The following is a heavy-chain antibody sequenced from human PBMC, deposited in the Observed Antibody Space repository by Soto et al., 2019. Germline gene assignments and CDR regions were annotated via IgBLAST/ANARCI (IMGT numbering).Heavy chain of an antibody. CDR1: GGSISYEYYH. Sequence: QVQLQQSGPGLVKPSQTLSLTCTVSGGSISYEYYHWTWIRQSPGKGLEWIGYIHHSGSIIYNPSFKSRVTISLDTSKNKFSLQLSSATAADTAVYFCAREDDGGDRDYYGLDVWGQGTTVTVSS. V-gene: IGHV4-30-4*08. CDR2: IHHSGSI. D-gene: IGHD2-21*02. CDR3: AREDDGGDRDYYGLDV. J-gene: IGHJ6*02.